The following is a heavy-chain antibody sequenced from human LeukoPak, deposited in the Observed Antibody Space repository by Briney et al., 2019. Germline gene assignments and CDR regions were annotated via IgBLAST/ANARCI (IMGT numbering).Heavy chain of an antibody. V-gene: IGHV1-18*01. Sequence: ASVKVSCKASGYTFTSYGISWVRQAPGQGLEWMGWISAYNGNTNYAQKLQGRVTMTTDTSTSTAYMELRSLRSDDTAVYYCASTSGYDSSGSPFDYWGQGTLVTVSS. CDR3: ASTSGYDSSGSPFDY. CDR1: GYTFTSYG. J-gene: IGHJ4*02. CDR2: ISAYNGNT. D-gene: IGHD3-22*01.